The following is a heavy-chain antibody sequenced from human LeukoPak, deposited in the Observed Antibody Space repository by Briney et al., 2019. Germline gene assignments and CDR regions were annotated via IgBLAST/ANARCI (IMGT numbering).Heavy chain of an antibody. V-gene: IGHV4-59*01. CDR3: ASVFSGSFDY. D-gene: IGHD3-22*01. CDR1: GGSISSYY. J-gene: IGHJ4*02. CDR2: IYYSGST. Sequence: PSETLSLTCTVSGGSISSYYWSWIRQPPGKGLEWIGYIYYSGSTNYNPSLKSRVTISVDTSKNQFSLKLSSVTAADTAVYYCASVFSGSFDYWGQGTLVTVSS.